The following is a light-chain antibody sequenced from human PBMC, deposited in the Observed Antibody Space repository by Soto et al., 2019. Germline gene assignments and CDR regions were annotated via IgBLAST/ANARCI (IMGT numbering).Light chain of an antibody. CDR1: SSNIGRNA. Sequence: QSALTQPPSASGAPGQRVTISCSGSSSNIGRNAVNWYRQLPGTAPSLLIYTNDLRPSGGPDRFSAARSGTSASLAISGLQSEDEANFYCATWDDSLDGPVFGGGTKLTVL. CDR3: ATWDDSLDGPV. V-gene: IGLV1-44*01. J-gene: IGLJ2*01. CDR2: TND.